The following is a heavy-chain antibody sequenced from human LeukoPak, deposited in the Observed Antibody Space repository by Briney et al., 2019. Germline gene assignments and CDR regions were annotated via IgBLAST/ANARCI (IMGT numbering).Heavy chain of an antibody. CDR3: ARNSSERGFDY. J-gene: IGHJ4*02. CDR2: INHSGNT. CDR1: GGSFSGYY. Sequence: SETLALTCAVYGGSFSGYYRSWIRQPPGKGLEWIGEINHSGNTNYNPSLKSRVTISVDTSKNQFSLYLTSVTAADTAVYYCARNSSERGFDYWGQGTLVTVSS. D-gene: IGHD6-19*01. V-gene: IGHV4-34*01.